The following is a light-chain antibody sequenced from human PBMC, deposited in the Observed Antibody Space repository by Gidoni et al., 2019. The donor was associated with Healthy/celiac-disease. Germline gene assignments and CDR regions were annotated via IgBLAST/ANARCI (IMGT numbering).Light chain of an antibody. CDR3: QSYDEYNVAV. J-gene: IGLJ7*01. CDR2: DDI. CDR1: SGSVADFY. V-gene: IGLV6-57*04. Sequence: FMLTQPHSVSESPGRTVTVSFTRSSGSVADFYVQGYQQRPGGAPPTLLCDDIQRPSGVPARFSGSIDRSSNSASLIISDLQAEDEADYSCQSYDEYNVAVFGGGTRLTVF.